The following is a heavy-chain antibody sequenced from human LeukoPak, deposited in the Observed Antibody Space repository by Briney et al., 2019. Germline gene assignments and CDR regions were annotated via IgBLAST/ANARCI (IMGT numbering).Heavy chain of an antibody. CDR3: ARSATHSGSPFGYFDY. CDR1: GFTFSSYS. J-gene: IGHJ4*02. Sequence: GGSLRLSCAASGFTFSSYSMNWVRQAPGKGLEWVSYITSSSSTIYYADSVKGRFTISRDNAKNSLYLQMNSLRADDTAGYYCARSATHSGSPFGYFDYWGQGTLVTVSS. D-gene: IGHD1-26*01. V-gene: IGHV3-48*04. CDR2: ITSSSSTI.